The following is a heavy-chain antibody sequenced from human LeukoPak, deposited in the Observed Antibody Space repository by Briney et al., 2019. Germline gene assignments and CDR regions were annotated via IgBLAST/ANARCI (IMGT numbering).Heavy chain of an antibody. Sequence: SSETLSLTCAVYGGSFSGYYWSWIRQPPGKGLEWIGEINHSGSTNYNPSLKSRVTISVDTSKDQFSLKLSSVTAADTAVYYCARHRRFDYDILTGYYPHFFDYWGQGTLVTVSS. CDR3: ARHRRFDYDILTGYYPHFFDY. CDR1: GGSFSGYY. J-gene: IGHJ4*02. V-gene: IGHV4-34*01. D-gene: IGHD3-9*01. CDR2: INHSGST.